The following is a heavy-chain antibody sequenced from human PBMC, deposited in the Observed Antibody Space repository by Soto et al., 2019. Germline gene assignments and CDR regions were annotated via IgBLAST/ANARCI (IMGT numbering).Heavy chain of an antibody. CDR1: GFTFTKYG. V-gene: IGHV1-8*01. D-gene: IGHD3-10*01. J-gene: IGHJ5*01. CDR2: MNPNSGNT. Sequence: ASVKVSCKASGFTFTKYGFSWVRQAPGQGLEWMGWMNPNSGNTGYAQNFRGRVTMTQNTAIGTAYMELSSLRSDDTATYYCTRAYGAETFDFWGQGTRVTVSS. CDR3: TRAYGAETFDF.